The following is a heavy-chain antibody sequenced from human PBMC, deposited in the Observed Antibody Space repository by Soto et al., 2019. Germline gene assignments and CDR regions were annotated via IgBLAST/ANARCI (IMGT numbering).Heavy chain of an antibody. CDR2: INHSGST. Sequence: PSETLSLTCAVYGGSFSGYYWSWIRQPPGKGLEWIGEINHSGSTNYNPSLKSRVTISVDTSKNQFSLKLSSVAAADTAVYYCERAGYSSGVVYYFDYWGQGTLVTVSS. CDR3: ERAGYSSGVVYYFDY. CDR1: GGSFSGYY. J-gene: IGHJ4*02. D-gene: IGHD6-19*01. V-gene: IGHV4-34*01.